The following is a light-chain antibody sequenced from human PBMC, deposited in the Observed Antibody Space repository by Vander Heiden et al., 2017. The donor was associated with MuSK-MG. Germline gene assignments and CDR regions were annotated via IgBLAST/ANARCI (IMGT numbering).Light chain of an antibody. J-gene: IGLJ2*01. CDR2: DVS. CDR1: GSDVGGYNY. V-gene: IGLV2-14*01. Sequence: QSALTQPASVSGSPGQSITIPCTGTGSDVGGYNYVSWYQQFSGKAPKLIIYDVSYRPSGVSNRFSGSKSGSTASLTISGLQPEDEAEYYCTSFTSSGNFWGFGRGTKLTVL. CDR3: TSFTSSGNFWG.